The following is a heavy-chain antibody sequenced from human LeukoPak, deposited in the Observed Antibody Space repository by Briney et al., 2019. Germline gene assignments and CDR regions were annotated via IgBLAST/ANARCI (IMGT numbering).Heavy chain of an antibody. D-gene: IGHD6-13*01. J-gene: IGHJ6*02. V-gene: IGHV1-46*01. CDR3: ARGVQQLVRIYYYYYGMDV. CDR1: GYTFTSYY. CDR2: INPSGGST. Sequence: ASVKVSCKASGYTFTSYYMHWVRQAPGQGLEWMGIINPSGGSTSYAQKFQGRVTMTRDTSTSTVYMELSSLRSEDTAVYYCARGVQQLVRIYYYYYGMDVWGQGTTVTVSS.